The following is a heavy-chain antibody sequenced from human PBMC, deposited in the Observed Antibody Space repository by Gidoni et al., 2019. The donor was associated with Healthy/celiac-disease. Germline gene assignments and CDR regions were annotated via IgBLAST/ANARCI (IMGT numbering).Heavy chain of an antibody. CDR2: ISYDGSNK. V-gene: IGHV3-30-3*01. D-gene: IGHD3-10*01. CDR1: GGTFSCYV. CDR3: APTPSGSYIFDY. J-gene: IGHJ4*02. Sequence: QVQLVESGGGGVQPGRSLRLSCAASGGTFSCYVMHWVRQAPGKGLEVVSVISYDGSNKSYADSVKGRFTISRDNSKNTLYLQMNSLRAEDTAVYYCAPTPSGSYIFDYWGQGTLVTVSS.